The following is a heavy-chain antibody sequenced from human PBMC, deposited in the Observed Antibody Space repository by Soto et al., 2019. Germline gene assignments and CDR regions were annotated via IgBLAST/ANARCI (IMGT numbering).Heavy chain of an antibody. CDR2: IAYDGGNK. V-gene: IGHV3-30-3*01. CDR3: ARGQRESRWTSMYYFDF. D-gene: IGHD3-10*02. Sequence: QVQLVESGGGVVQPGRSLRLSCAASGFTFSSYAMHWVRQAPGKGLEWVAIIAYDGGNKNYGDSVKGRFTISRDNSKNTLYLPMNSLRAEDTAVYYCARGQRESRWTSMYYFDFWGQGTLVTVSS. J-gene: IGHJ4*02. CDR1: GFTFSSYA.